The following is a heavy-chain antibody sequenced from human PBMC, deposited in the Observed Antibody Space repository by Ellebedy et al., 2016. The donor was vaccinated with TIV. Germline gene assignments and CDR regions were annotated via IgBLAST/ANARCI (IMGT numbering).Heavy chain of an antibody. CDR2: INPNNGDT. CDR1: GYTFTAYY. V-gene: IGHV1-2*02. J-gene: IGHJ5*02. Sequence: ASVKVSCXAFGYTFTAYYIHWVRQAPGQGLEWMGYINPNNGDTNYAQKFLGRVTMTRDTSITTAYMELRSLISDDTAIYYCGRGVKTFDPWGQGTLVTVSS. CDR3: GRGVKTFDP.